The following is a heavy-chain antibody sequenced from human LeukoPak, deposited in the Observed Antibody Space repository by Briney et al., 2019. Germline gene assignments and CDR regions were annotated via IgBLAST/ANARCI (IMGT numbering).Heavy chain of an antibody. CDR1: GFTFSSYE. V-gene: IGHV3-48*03. Sequence: GGSLRLSCAASGFTFSSYEMNWVRQAPGKGLEWVSYISSSGSTIYYADSVKGRFTISRDNAKNSLYLQMNSLRAEDTAVYYCAREGIAAAGTGGGFDYWGQGTLVTVSS. J-gene: IGHJ4*02. D-gene: IGHD6-13*01. CDR3: AREGIAAAGTGGGFDY. CDR2: ISSSGSTI.